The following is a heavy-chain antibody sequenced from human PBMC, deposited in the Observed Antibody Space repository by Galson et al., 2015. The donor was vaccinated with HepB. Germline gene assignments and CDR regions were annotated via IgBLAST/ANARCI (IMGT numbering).Heavy chain of an antibody. CDR1: GFNLSNYG. CDR2: ISHDGSDK. J-gene: IGHJ4*02. CDR3: ARDLLWFGEAVFDY. D-gene: IGHD3-10*01. V-gene: IGHV3-30-3*01. Sequence: SLRLSCAASGFNLSNYGMHWVRQTPGKGLEWEALISHDGSDKYYTDSVKGRFTISRDNSKNTLDLHMNSLRPEDTALYYCARDLLWFGEAVFDYWGQGTLVTVSS.